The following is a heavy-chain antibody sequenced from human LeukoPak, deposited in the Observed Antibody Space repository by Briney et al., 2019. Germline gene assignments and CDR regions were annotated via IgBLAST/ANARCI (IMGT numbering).Heavy chain of an antibody. V-gene: IGHV3-23*01. D-gene: IGHD3-22*01. CDR1: GFTFSSYA. CDR3: AKWDTYYDSSGYYFY. J-gene: IGHJ4*02. Sequence: GGSLRLSCASSGFTFSSYAMSWVRQAPGKGLEWVSTIGGTGVRTYYADSVKGRFTISRDNSKNTLYLQINSLRAEDTAVYYCAKWDTYYDSSGYYFYWGQGTLVTVSS. CDR2: IGGTGVRT.